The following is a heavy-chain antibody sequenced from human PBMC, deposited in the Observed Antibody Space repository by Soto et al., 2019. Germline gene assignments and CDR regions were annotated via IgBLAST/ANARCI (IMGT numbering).Heavy chain of an antibody. Sequence: LRLSCAASGFTFSSYSMNWVRQAPGKGLEWVSYISSSSSTIYYADSVKGRFTISRDNAKNSLYLQMNSLRDEDTAVYYCARDAIQTYCSGGSCYSGPYGMDVWGQGTTVTVSS. CDR2: ISSSSSTI. V-gene: IGHV3-48*02. J-gene: IGHJ6*02. D-gene: IGHD2-15*01. CDR1: GFTFSSYS. CDR3: ARDAIQTYCSGGSCYSGPYGMDV.